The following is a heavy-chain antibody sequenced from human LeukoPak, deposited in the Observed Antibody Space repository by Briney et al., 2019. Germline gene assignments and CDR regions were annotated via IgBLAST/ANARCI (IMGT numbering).Heavy chain of an antibody. CDR3: ARALIVYDYGDYGDY. Sequence: PGGSLRLSCAASGFTFSDYYMSWIRQAPGKGLEWVSYISSSGSTIYYADSVKGRFTISRDNAKNSLYLQMNSLRAEDTAVYYCARALIVYDYGDYGDYWGQGTLVTVSS. J-gene: IGHJ4*02. D-gene: IGHD4-17*01. CDR2: ISSSGSTI. V-gene: IGHV3-11*04. CDR1: GFTFSDYY.